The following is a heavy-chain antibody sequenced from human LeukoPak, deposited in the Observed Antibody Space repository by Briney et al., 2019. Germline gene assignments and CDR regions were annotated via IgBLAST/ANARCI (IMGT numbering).Heavy chain of an antibody. CDR1: GFTFSSYA. V-gene: IGHV3-23*01. CDR2: ISGSGGST. J-gene: IGHJ4*02. CDR3: AKDGVRGGIAGTTD. D-gene: IGHD1-7*01. Sequence: GGSLRLSCAASGFTFSSYAMSWVRQAPGKGLEWVSAISGSGGSTHYADSVKGRFTISRDNSKNTLYLQMNSLRAEDTAVYYCAKDGVRGGIAGTTDWGQGTLVTVSS.